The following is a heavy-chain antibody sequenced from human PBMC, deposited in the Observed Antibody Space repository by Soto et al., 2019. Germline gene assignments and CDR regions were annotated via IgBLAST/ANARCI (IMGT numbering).Heavy chain of an antibody. J-gene: IGHJ4*02. CDR3: VRVIASAADFDY. CDR1: GYTFTSYG. CDR2: ISAYNRNT. D-gene: IGHD6-13*01. V-gene: IGHV1-18*01. Sequence: ASVKVSCKASGYTFTSYGLSWVRQAPGQGLEWMGWISAYNRNTNYAQKLQGRVTMTTDTSTSTAYMELRSLRSDDTAVFYCVRVIASAADFDYWGQGTLVTVSS.